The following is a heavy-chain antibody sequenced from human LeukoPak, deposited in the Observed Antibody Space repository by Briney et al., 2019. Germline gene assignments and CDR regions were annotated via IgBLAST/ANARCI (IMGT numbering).Heavy chain of an antibody. V-gene: IGHV3-21*01. Sequence: GGSLRLSCAASGFTFSSYGMNWVRQAPGKGLEWVSSISSSSSYIYYADSVKGRFTISRDNAKNSLYLQMNSLRAEDTAVYYCARGMPAREWLVGKIDYWGQGTLVTVSS. CDR2: ISSSSSYI. J-gene: IGHJ4*02. CDR3: ARGMPAREWLVGKIDY. CDR1: GFTFSSYG. D-gene: IGHD6-19*01.